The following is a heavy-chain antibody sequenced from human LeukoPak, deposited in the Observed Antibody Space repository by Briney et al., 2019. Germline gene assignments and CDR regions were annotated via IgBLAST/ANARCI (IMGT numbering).Heavy chain of an antibody. D-gene: IGHD2-8*01. V-gene: IGHV3-23*01. CDR1: GSTFTNYA. Sequence: GGSLRLSCSISGSTFTNYAMNWVRQAPGKGLEWVSAISGSGVSTYYADSVKGRFTISRDNSKSTVSLQMNSLRADDTAIYYCAKGRPSCTTSNCYGTDVWGQGTTVTVSS. CDR2: ISGSGVST. J-gene: IGHJ6*02. CDR3: AKGRPSCTTSNCYGTDV.